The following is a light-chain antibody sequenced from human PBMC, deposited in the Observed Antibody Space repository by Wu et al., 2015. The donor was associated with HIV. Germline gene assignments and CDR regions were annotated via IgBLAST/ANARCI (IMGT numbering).Light chain of an antibody. CDR3: QQRRYWPLYT. CDR2: DAS. CDR1: QSVASF. Sequence: EIVLTQFPATLSLSPGERATLSCRASQSVASFLAWYQQKPGQAPRLLIYDASNRATGIPARFSGNGSGTDFTLTISSLEPEDFAVYYCQQRRYWPLYTFGQGTKLEIK. J-gene: IGKJ2*01. V-gene: IGKV3-11*01.